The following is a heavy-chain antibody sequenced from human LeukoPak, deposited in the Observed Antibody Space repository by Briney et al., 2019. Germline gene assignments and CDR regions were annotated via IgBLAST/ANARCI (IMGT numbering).Heavy chain of an antibody. CDR3: AREVRLLTY. D-gene: IGHD2-21*01. CDR2: INRDGSES. CDR1: GFTLSTFC. J-gene: IGHJ4*02. V-gene: IGHV3-7*04. Sequence: GGSLRLSCAASGFTLSTFCMGWVRQTTGKALVCVANINRDGSESYYVDSVKGRFTISRDNAKNSLYLQKNGLRAEDTAVYYCAREVRLLTYWGQGTLVTVSS.